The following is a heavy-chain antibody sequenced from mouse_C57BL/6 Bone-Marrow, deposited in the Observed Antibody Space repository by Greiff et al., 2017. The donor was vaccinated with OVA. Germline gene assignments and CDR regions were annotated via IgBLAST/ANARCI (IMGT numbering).Heavy chain of an antibody. D-gene: IGHD1-1*02. Sequence: VQLQQPGAELVKPGASVKLSCKASGYTFTSYWMQWVKQRPGQGLEWIGEIDPSDSYTNYNQKFKGKATLTVDTSSSTAYMQLSSLTSEDSAVYYCARDPYYASYYLDYWGQGTTLTVSS. CDR3: ARDPYYASYYLDY. CDR1: GYTFTSYW. V-gene: IGHV1-50*01. CDR2: IDPSDSYT. J-gene: IGHJ2*01.